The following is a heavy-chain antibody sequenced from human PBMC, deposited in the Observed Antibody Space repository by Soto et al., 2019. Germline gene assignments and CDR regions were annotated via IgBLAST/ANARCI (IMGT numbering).Heavy chain of an antibody. J-gene: IGHJ6*02. Sequence: QVQLQESGPGLVKPSETLSLTCTVSGGSVSSDTHYWSWIRQPPGKRLECIGFIYSSWSTNYNPSLKSRVTMSVDTSKNQFSLKLRSVIVADTAVYHCARFVRSCSGTTCYTRADVWGQGTTVTVSS. CDR1: GGSVSSDTHY. D-gene: IGHD2-2*02. V-gene: IGHV4-61*01. CDR3: ARFVRSCSGTTCYTRADV. CDR2: IYSSWST.